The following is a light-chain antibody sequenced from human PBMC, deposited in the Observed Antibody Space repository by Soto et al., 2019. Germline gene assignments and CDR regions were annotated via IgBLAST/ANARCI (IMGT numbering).Light chain of an antibody. CDR2: KAS. J-gene: IGKJ1*01. CDR3: QQYNSYSRT. V-gene: IGKV1-5*03. CDR1: QSISSW. Sequence: DIEITKRPSTLSGSLGDRLTITCRASQSISSWLAWYQQKPGKAPKLLIYKASSLESGVPSRFSGSGSGTEFTLTISSLQPDDFATYYCQQYNSYSRTFGQGTKVDIK.